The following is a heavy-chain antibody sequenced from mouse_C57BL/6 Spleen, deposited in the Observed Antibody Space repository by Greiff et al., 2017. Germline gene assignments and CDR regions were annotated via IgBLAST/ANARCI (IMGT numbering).Heavy chain of an antibody. CDR2: IWSGGST. Sequence: QVQLQQSGPGLVQPSQSLSITCTVSGFSLTSYGVHWVRQSPGKGLEWLGVIWSGGSTDYNAAFISRLSISKDNSKSQVFFKMNSLQADDTAIYYCARNPLGDVRYFDVWGTGTTVTVSS. J-gene: IGHJ1*03. D-gene: IGHD3-3*01. V-gene: IGHV2-2*01. CDR3: ARNPLGDVRYFDV. CDR1: GFSLTSYG.